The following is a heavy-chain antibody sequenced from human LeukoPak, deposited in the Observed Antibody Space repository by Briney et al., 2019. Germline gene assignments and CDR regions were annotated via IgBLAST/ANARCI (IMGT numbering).Heavy chain of an antibody. D-gene: IGHD2-2*01. CDR1: GFTFSNYW. Sequence: GGSLTLSCAASGFTFSNYWMHWARQAPGKGLVWVSRINSDGSAKNYAASVTSRFTISRDNAKTTLYLQINSLPADDTAVYYCARGLSGYASSLGYWGQGTLVTVSS. J-gene: IGHJ4*02. CDR3: ARGLSGYASSLGY. V-gene: IGHV3-74*01. CDR2: INSDGSAK.